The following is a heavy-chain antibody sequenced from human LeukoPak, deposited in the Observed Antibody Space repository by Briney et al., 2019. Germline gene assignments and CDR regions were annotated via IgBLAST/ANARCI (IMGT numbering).Heavy chain of an antibody. CDR3: ARIRSSGCYFDY. V-gene: IGHV2-70*01. CDR2: SDWDDDN. J-gene: IGHJ4*02. Sequence: SGPALMQPTRTLTLNCTFSGFSLRTSGRGVRWIRQPPEKGLEWLPLSDWDDDNYYSTSLKTRLTISKDTSKNQLVLTMTNMDPVDTATYYCARIRSSGCYFDYWGQGTLVTVSS. D-gene: IGHD6-19*01. CDR1: GFSLRTSGRG.